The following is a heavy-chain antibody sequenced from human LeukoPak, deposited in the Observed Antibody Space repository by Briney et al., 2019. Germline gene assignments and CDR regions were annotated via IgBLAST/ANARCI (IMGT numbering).Heavy chain of an antibody. CDR2: IGSNGDGGTT. D-gene: IGHD3-3*01. J-gene: IGHJ5*02. CDR1: GFTFGEYS. Sequence: GGSLRLSCSTSGFTFGEYSMSWVRQAPGKGLEWVGSIGSNGDGGTTEYAASVKGTFTISRDDSKSIAYLQMNSLRTEDTAVYFCTKGGLTILRFDPWGQGTLVTVSS. CDR3: TKGGLTILRFDP. V-gene: IGHV3-49*04.